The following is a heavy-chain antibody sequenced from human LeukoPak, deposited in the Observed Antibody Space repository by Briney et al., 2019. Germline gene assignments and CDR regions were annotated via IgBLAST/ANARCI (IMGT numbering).Heavy chain of an antibody. CDR1: GFSFSTYW. J-gene: IGHJ5*02. V-gene: IGHV3-7*01. Sequence: GGSLRLSCETSGFSFSTYWMSWVRQPPGKGLEWVANIRQDGSEKYYVDSVKGRFTISRDIAKQSVFLQMNSLRAEDTAVYYCARGATDTTRWFDPWGQGTLVTVSS. CDR2: IRQDGSEK. CDR3: ARGATDTTRWFDP. D-gene: IGHD1-7*01.